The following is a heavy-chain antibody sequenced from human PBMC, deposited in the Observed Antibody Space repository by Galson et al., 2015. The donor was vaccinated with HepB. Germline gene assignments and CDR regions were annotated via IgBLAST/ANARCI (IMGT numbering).Heavy chain of an antibody. Sequence: SLRLSCAASGFTFSSYSTNWVRQAPGKGLEWVSYISGSSSSIYYADSVKGRFAIPRDNAKKSLSLQMNSLRAEDTAVYYCARDVGDFYYYGMDVWGQGTTVTVSS. CDR2: ISGSSSSI. CDR3: ARDVGDFYYYGMDV. J-gene: IGHJ6*02. CDR1: GFTFSSYS. D-gene: IGHD1-26*01. V-gene: IGHV3-48*04.